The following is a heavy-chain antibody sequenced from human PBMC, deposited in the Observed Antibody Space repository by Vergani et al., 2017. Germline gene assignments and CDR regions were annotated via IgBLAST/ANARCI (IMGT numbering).Heavy chain of an antibody. J-gene: IGHJ4*02. CDR2: IYTSWST. Sequence: QLQLQESGPGLVKPSETLSLTCTVSGGSISSSSYYLGWLRQPAGKGLDWIGRIYTSWSTNYNPSLKSRVTISVDTSKNQFSLKLSSVTAADTAVYYCARERIAAAGTFYFDYWGQGTLVTVSS. D-gene: IGHD6-13*01. CDR1: GGSISSSSYY. CDR3: ARERIAAAGTFYFDY. V-gene: IGHV4-61*02.